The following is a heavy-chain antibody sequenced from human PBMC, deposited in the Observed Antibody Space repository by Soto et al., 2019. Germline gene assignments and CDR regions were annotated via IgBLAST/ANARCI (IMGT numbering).Heavy chain of an antibody. D-gene: IGHD3-3*01. CDR3: ETGTFFGVEILTAFDY. Sequence: SETLSLTCTVSGGSISSGGYYWSWIRQHPGKGLEWIGYIYYSGSTYYNPSLKSRVTISVDTSKNQFSLNLSSVTAADTAVSYCETGTFFGVEILTAFDYWGQGTLGTVSS. CDR1: GGSISSGGYY. J-gene: IGHJ4*02. V-gene: IGHV4-31*03. CDR2: IYYSGST.